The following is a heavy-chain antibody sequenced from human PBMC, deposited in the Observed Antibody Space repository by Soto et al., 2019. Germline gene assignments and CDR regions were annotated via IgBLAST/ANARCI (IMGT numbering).Heavy chain of an antibody. D-gene: IGHD1-7*01. V-gene: IGHV4-59*01. J-gene: IGHJ4*02. CDR1: GVTIRSYF. Sequence: SETLSLTCTVSGVTIRSYFWSWIRQPPGKGLEWIGSTYYTADTKYNPSLESRATISADPSKKQFSLRLGPVTAADTALYYCAGSTHRELGFDYWGQGGLATVSP. CDR3: AGSTHRELGFDY. CDR2: TYYTADT.